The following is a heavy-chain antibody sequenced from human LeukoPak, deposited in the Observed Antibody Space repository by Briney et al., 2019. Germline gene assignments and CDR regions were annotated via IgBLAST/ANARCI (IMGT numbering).Heavy chain of an antibody. CDR2: INTNGRTT. D-gene: IGHD1-14*01. CDR3: AKHPESGNFDY. Sequence: GGPLRFSCAASGFPFSSYVMSWVRQAPGKGLEWVSIINTNGRTTYYADSVKGRFTISRDNSKNTLYLQMNSLRAEDTAVYYCAKHPESGNFDYWGRGTLVTVSS. V-gene: IGHV3-23*05. J-gene: IGHJ4*02. CDR1: GFPFSSYV.